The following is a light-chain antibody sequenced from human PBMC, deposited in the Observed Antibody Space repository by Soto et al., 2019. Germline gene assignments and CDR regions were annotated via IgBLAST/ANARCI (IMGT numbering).Light chain of an antibody. CDR3: SAYKARSTLV. V-gene: IGLV2-14*01. J-gene: IGLJ3*02. CDR1: MRDVGAYNL. CDR2: EVR. Sequence: QSVLTQPASVSGSAGQSITISCSGTMRDVGAYNLVSWYQQHPGTAPKLIIYEVRNRPSGISYRFSGSRSGNTASLTISGLQSEDEGDYYCSAYKARSTLVFGGGTKLTVL.